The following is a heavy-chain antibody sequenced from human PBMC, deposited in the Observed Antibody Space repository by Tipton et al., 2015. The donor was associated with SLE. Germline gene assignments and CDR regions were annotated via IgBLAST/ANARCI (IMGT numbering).Heavy chain of an antibody. CDR1: GFTFGDYG. CDR2: IRSRHYGGTT. J-gene: IGHJ3*02. CDR3: ARPHYYDSSGSFGI. Sequence: SLRLSCSASGFTFGDYGLSWVRQAPGKGLEWVSFIRSRHYGGTTEYAASVKGRFIISRDDSESIAYLEMNSLKTDDTAVYYCARPHYYDSSGSFGIWGQGTMVTVFS. V-gene: IGHV3-49*04. D-gene: IGHD3-22*01.